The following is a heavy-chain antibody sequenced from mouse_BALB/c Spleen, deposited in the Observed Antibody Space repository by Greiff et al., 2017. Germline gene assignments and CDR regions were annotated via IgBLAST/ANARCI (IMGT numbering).Heavy chain of an antibody. J-gene: IGHJ2*01. CDR3: TRVNWSYFDY. D-gene: IGHD4-1*01. CDR2: ISSGGSYT. V-gene: IGHV5-6-4*01. Sequence: EVQGVESGGGLVKPGGSLKLSCAASGFTFSSYTMSWVRQTPEKRLEWVATISSGGSYTYYPDSVKGRFTISRDNAKNTLYLQMSSLKSEDTAMYYCTRVNWSYFDYWGQGTTLTVSS. CDR1: GFTFSSYT.